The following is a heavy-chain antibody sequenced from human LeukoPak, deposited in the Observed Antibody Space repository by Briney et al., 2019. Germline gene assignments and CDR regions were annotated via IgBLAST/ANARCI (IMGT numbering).Heavy chain of an antibody. D-gene: IGHD2-2*01. Sequence: GESLRISCKGSGYRFTSYWISWVRRMPGKGLEWMGRIDPSDSYTNYSPSFQGHVTISADKSISTAYLQWSSLKASDTAMYYCAGPDPYCSSTSCSGGGYYYYGMDVWGKGTTVTVSS. CDR2: IDPSDSYT. CDR3: AGPDPYCSSTSCSGGGYYYYGMDV. J-gene: IGHJ6*04. V-gene: IGHV5-10-1*01. CDR1: GYRFTSYW.